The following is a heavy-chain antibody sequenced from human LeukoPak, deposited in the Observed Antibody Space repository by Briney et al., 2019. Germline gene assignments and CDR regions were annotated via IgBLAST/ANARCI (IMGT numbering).Heavy chain of an antibody. CDR3: ARGRRVLSYSSGWVQDY. Sequence: SETLSLTCAVYGGAFSGDYWSWIRQPPGKGLEWSGEINHSGSTNYNPSLKSRVTISVDTSKNQFSLKLSSVTAADTAVYYCARGRRVLSYSSGWVQDYWGQGTLVTVSS. J-gene: IGHJ4*02. D-gene: IGHD6-19*01. CDR2: INHSGST. V-gene: IGHV4-34*01. CDR1: GGAFSGDY.